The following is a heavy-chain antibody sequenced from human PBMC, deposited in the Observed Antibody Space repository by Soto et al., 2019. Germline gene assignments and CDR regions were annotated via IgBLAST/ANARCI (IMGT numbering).Heavy chain of an antibody. Sequence: QVQLVQSGAEVKKPGSSVKXSCXASGGXXXXYAIXWVRQAPGQGLEWMGGIIPIFGTANYAQKFQGRVTITADESTSTAYMELSSLRSEDTAVYYCARESRYCSGGSCXXLXGIDYWGQGTLVTVSS. CDR3: ARESRYCSGGSCXXLXGIDY. D-gene: IGHD2-15*01. CDR2: IIPIFGTA. CDR1: GGXXXXYA. V-gene: IGHV1-69*12. J-gene: IGHJ4*02.